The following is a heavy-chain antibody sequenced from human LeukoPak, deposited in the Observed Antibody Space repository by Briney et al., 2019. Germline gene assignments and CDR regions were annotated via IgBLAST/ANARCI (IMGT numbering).Heavy chain of an antibody. CDR1: GYTFATYW. CDR2: IYPGDSRT. Sequence: GESLKISCKGSGYTFATYWIGWVRQMPGKGLEWMGIIYPGDSRTTYSPSFQGQVTISADKSISTAYLQWSSLKASDTAMYYCARLSGYCSGGSCSVTPPQDYWGQGTLVTVSS. J-gene: IGHJ4*02. V-gene: IGHV5-51*01. CDR3: ARLSGYCSGGSCSVTPPQDY. D-gene: IGHD2-15*01.